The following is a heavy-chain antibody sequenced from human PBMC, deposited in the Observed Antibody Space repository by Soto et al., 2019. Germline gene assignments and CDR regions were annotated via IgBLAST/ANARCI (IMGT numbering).Heavy chain of an antibody. Sequence: PSETLSLTCTVSGGSISRYYWSWIRQPPGKGLEWIGYIYYSGSTNYNPSLKSRVTISVDTSKNQFSLKLSSVTAADTAVYYCARGPENQLTALDVWGKGTTVTVSS. CDR2: IYYSGST. V-gene: IGHV4-59*01. CDR1: GGSISRYY. CDR3: ARGPENQLTALDV. J-gene: IGHJ6*04. D-gene: IGHD7-27*01.